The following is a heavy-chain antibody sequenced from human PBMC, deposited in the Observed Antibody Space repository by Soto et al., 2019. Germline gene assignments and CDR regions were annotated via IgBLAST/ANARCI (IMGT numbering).Heavy chain of an antibody. CDR3: ARGSPGRGLTMIPSGAFDI. CDR2: IIPIFGTA. J-gene: IGHJ3*02. CDR1: GPTFSSYA. D-gene: IGHD3-22*01. Sequence: GAAVKVSSKASGPTFSSYAIGWVRQAPGQGLEWMGGIIPIFGTANYAQKFQGRVTITADKSTSTAYMELSSLRSEDTAVYYCARGSPGRGLTMIPSGAFDIWGQGTMVTVSS. V-gene: IGHV1-69*06.